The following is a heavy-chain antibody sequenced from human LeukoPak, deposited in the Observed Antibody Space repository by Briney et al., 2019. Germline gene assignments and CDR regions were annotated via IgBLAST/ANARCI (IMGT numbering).Heavy chain of an antibody. V-gene: IGHV4-39*07. Sequence: PSETLSLTCTVSGGSISSSSYYWGWIRQPPGKGLEWIGSIYYSGSTYYNPSLKSRVTISVDTSKNQFSLNLSSVTAADTAVYYCARGYFSSWYCNWFDPWGQGTLVAVSS. CDR1: GGSISSSSYY. CDR3: ARGYFSSWYCNWFDP. CDR2: IYYSGST. D-gene: IGHD6-13*01. J-gene: IGHJ5*02.